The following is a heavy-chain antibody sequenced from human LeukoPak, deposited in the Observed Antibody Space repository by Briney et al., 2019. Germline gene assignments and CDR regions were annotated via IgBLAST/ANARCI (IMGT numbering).Heavy chain of an antibody. CDR3: ATTTRSSSWDY. Sequence: GGPLRLSCAGSGFSFSNYWMSWVRQAPGKGLEWVANVRPDGSGTQYVDSMKGRFTVSRDNSENSLYLRMSSLRAEDTAVYYCATTTRSSSWDYWGQGTLVTVSS. CDR1: GFSFSNYW. D-gene: IGHD2-2*01. J-gene: IGHJ4*02. V-gene: IGHV3-7*01. CDR2: VRPDGSGT.